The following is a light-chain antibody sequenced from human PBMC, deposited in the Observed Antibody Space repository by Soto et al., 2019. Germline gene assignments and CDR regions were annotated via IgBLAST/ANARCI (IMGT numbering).Light chain of an antibody. Sequence: IVMTQSPATLSVSPGERATLSCRASESVSSSLARYQHKPGQAPRLLIYGASTRAPGIPARFSGSGSGTEFTLTISSLQSEDFADYYCEQYNNWPPVLTFGGGTKVEIK. CDR1: ESVSSS. CDR2: GAS. V-gene: IGKV3D-15*01. J-gene: IGKJ4*01. CDR3: EQYNNWPPVLT.